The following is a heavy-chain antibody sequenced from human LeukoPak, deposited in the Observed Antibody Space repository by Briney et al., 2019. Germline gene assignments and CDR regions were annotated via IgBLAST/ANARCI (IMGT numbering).Heavy chain of an antibody. CDR1: GYTFTSYY. V-gene: IGHV1-46*01. J-gene: IGHJ5*02. Sequence: ASVKVSCKASGYTFTSYYMNWVRQAPGQWLEWMVIINPSGGSTSYAQKLQGRVTMTRDMSTSTEYMELSSLRSEDTAVYYCARDNSVEDTAWWFDPWGQGTLVTVSS. D-gene: IGHD4-23*01. CDR2: INPSGGST. CDR3: ARDNSVEDTAWWFDP.